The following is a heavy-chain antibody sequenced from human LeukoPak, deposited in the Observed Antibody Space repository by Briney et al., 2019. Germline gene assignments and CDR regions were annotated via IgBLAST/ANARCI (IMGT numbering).Heavy chain of an antibody. J-gene: IGHJ4*02. D-gene: IGHD1-1*01. CDR2: INHSGST. CDR1: GFTFSRYA. V-gene: IGHV4-34*01. CDR3: ARGGGTVGYYFDY. Sequence: GSLRLSCAASGFTFSRYAMSWVRQPPGKGLEWIGEINHSGSTNYNPSLKSRVTISVDTSKNQFSLKLSSVTAADTAVYYCARGGGTVGYYFDYWGQGTLVTVSS.